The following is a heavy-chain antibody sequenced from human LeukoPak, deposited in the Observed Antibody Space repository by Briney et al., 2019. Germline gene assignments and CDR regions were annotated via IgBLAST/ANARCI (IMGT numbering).Heavy chain of an antibody. J-gene: IGHJ4*02. D-gene: IGHD6-19*01. CDR2: ISGSGGST. V-gene: IGHV3-23*01. Sequence: TGGSRRLSCAASGITFSNYAMSWVRKAPGKGLEWASGISGSGGSTYYANSVKGRFTISRDNSENTLYLQMNSLRAEDTAVYYCAKSRGVAVPASLDYWGQGTLVTVSS. CDR1: GITFSNYA. CDR3: AKSRGVAVPASLDY.